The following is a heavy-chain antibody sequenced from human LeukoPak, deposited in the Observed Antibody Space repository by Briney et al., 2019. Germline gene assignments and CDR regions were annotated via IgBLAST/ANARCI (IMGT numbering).Heavy chain of an antibody. D-gene: IGHD3-9*01. CDR3: ARDQTGGDSPNWFDP. CDR2: INHSGST. V-gene: IGHV4-34*09. CDR1: GGSFSGYY. J-gene: IGHJ5*02. Sequence: SETLSLTCAVYGGSFSGYYWSWIRQPPGKGLEWIGEINHSGSTNYNPSLKSRVTISVDTSKNQFSLKLSSVTAADTAVYYCARDQTGGDSPNWFDPWGQGTLATVSS.